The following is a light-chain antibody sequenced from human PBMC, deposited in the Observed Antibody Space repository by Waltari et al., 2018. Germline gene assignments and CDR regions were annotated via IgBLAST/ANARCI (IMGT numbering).Light chain of an antibody. CDR1: QGVSTY. CDR3: QQYHTYPWT. CDR2: ASS. Sequence: AIRMTQSPASLSASTGDRVTISCRASQGVSTYLAWYQQKPGKAPSLLIYASSTLESGVPSTFSGSGSGTDFTLTISCLQSEDCATYYCQQYHTYPWTFGQGTKVEI. J-gene: IGKJ1*01. V-gene: IGKV1-8*01.